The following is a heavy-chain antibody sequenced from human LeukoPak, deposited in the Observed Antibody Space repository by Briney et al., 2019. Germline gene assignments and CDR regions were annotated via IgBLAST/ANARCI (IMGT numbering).Heavy chain of an antibody. Sequence: SETLSLTCTVSGVSITSYYWSWIRQPAGKGLEWIGRIHITGSTNYNPSLKSQVTMSVDTSKNQFSLKLSSVTAADTAVYYCARVGSGSYYKAYNWFDPWGQGTLVTVSS. CDR3: ARVGSGSYYKAYNWFDP. CDR2: IHITGST. V-gene: IGHV4-4*07. J-gene: IGHJ5*02. CDR1: GVSITSYY. D-gene: IGHD3-10*01.